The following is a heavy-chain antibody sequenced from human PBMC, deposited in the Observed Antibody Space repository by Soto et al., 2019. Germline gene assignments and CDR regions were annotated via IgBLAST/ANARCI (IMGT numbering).Heavy chain of an antibody. D-gene: IGHD3-9*01. CDR1: GYTFSSYR. V-gene: IGHV5-51*01. CDR2: ISPGDSDT. CDR3: ARHATYCDILSGYYFDY. J-gene: IGHJ4*02. Sequence: GESLKISCKGSGYTFSSYRIGWVRQVPGKGLEWMGIISPGDSDTKYSQSFQGQVTISADKSISTAYLQWNSLKAPDTAMYYCARHATYCDILSGYYFDYWGQGTLVTVSS.